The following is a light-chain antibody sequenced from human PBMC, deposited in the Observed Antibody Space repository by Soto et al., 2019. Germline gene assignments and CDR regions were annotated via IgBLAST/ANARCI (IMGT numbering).Light chain of an antibody. Sequence: DIQMTQSPSSLSASVGDRVTITCQASQDISNYLNWYQQKPGKAPKLLIYDASNLETGVPSRFSGSGSGTDFTFTISSLQPEDIATYYCQQYDNLPTYTFGQGTKLESK. CDR3: QQYDNLPTYT. J-gene: IGKJ2*01. V-gene: IGKV1-33*01. CDR1: QDISNY. CDR2: DAS.